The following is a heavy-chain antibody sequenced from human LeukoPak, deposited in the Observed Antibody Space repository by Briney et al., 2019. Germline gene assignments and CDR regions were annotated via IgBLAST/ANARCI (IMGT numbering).Heavy chain of an antibody. CDR3: ARRLDL. J-gene: IGHJ2*01. CDR1: GGSFSGYY. V-gene: IGHV4-34*01. CDR2: INHSGST. Sequence: SETLSLTCAVHGGSFSGYYWSWIRQPPGRGLEGIGEINHSGSTTYNPSLKSRVTISVDTSRNQFSLKLSSVTAAVTAVYYCARRLDLWGRGTLVTVSS.